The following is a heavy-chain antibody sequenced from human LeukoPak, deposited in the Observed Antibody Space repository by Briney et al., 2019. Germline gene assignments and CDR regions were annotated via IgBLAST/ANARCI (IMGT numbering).Heavy chain of an antibody. Sequence: SETLSLTCAVYGGSFSGYYWSWIRQPPRKGLEWIGEINHSGSTNYNPSLKSRVTISVDTSKNQFSLKLSSVTAADTAVYYCARKGGRARTTVTTRFDYWGQGTLVTVSS. J-gene: IGHJ4*02. CDR2: INHSGST. V-gene: IGHV4-34*01. D-gene: IGHD4-17*01. CDR3: ARKGGRARTTVTTRFDY. CDR1: GGSFSGYY.